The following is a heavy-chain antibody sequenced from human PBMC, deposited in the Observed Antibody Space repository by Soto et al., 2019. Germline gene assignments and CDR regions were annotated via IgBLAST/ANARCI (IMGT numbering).Heavy chain of an antibody. D-gene: IGHD1-26*01. J-gene: IGHJ6*02. CDR3: GKGRSYYYYYGVDV. V-gene: IGHV4-59*12. CDR1: GGSISSYY. CDR2: IYYAGST. Sequence: TSETLSLTCTVSGGSISSYYWSWIRQPPGRGLEWIGFIYYAGSTKYNPSLNSRVTISRDNSKSTLYLQMNSLRAEDTAVYYCGKGRSYYYYYGVDVWGQGTTVTVSS.